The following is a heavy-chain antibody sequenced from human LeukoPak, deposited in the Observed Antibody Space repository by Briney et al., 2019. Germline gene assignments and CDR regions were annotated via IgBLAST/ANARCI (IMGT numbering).Heavy chain of an antibody. V-gene: IGHV1-8*01. CDR3: VRTPPNWGFDY. CDR2: MSPNSGDT. CDR1: GYTFTTHD. J-gene: IGHJ4*02. Sequence: ASVKVSCTASGYTFTTHDINWVRQATGQGLEWLGWMSPNSGDTGYAQKFQGRVTMTSDSSISTAYMELSSLRSEDTAIYYCVRTPPNWGFDYWGQGTLVTVSS. D-gene: IGHD7-27*01.